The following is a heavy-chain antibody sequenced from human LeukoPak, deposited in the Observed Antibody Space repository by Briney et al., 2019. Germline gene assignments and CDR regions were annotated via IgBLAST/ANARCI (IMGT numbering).Heavy chain of an antibody. Sequence: PGGSLRLSCAASGFTFSSYEMNWVRQAPGKGLEWVSYISSSGSTIYYADSVKGRFTISRDNAKNSLYLQMNSLRAEDTAVYYCARSPGLFSYGSVYSGQGTLLTVSS. CDR2: ISSSGSTI. CDR1: GFTFSSYE. CDR3: ARSPGLFSYGSVY. D-gene: IGHD5-18*01. J-gene: IGHJ4*02. V-gene: IGHV3-48*03.